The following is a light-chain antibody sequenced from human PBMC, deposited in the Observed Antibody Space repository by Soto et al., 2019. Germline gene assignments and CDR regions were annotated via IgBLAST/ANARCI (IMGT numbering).Light chain of an antibody. Sequence: EIVLTQSPGTPSLSPGERATLSCRASQSVSSSYLAWYQQKPGQAPRLLIYGASSRATGIPDRFSGSGSGTDFTLTISRLEPEDFAVYYCQQYGSSPRTFGQGTEV. CDR1: QSVSSSY. J-gene: IGKJ1*01. V-gene: IGKV3-20*01. CDR2: GAS. CDR3: QQYGSSPRT.